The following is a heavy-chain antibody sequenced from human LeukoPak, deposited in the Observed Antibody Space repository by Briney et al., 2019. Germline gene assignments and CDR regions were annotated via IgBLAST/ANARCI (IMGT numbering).Heavy chain of an antibody. D-gene: IGHD6-19*01. CDR3: ARFAGRYGYYFGY. V-gene: IGHV3-21*01. CDR2: ISSSSSYI. Sequence: GGSLRLSCAASGFTFSSYSMNWVRQAPGKGPEWVSSISSSSSYIYYADSVKGRFTISRDNAKNPLYLQMNSLRAEDTAVYYCARFAGRYGYYFGYWGQGTLVTVSS. J-gene: IGHJ4*02. CDR1: GFTFSSYS.